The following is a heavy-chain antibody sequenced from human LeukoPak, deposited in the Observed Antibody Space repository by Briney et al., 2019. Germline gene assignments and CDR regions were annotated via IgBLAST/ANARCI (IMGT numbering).Heavy chain of an antibody. J-gene: IGHJ5*02. Sequence: SETLFLTCAVSGGSVGGAGQSWSWIRQSPGKALEWIAYIFYSGSTYYNPSLKSRVTILIDTSKNQFSLKLSSVTAADTAVYYCARGPYLGDSNNWFDPWGPGTLVTVSS. CDR1: GGSVGGAGQS. D-gene: IGHD4-17*01. CDR2: IFYSGST. V-gene: IGHV4-30-2*06. CDR3: ARGPYLGDSNNWFDP.